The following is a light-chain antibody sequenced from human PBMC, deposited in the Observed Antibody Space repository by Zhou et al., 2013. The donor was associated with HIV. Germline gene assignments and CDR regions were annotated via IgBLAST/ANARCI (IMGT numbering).Light chain of an antibody. J-gene: IGKJ3*01. V-gene: IGKV3-20*01. CDR3: QHYGSSPFT. Sequence: EIVMTQSPLTLSVSPGERATLSCRASQSVSNNLAWYQQKPGQAPRLLIYAASGRATGIPDRFSGSGSGTDFTLTISRLGPEDFAVYYCQHYGSSPFTFGPGTKVDIK. CDR1: QSVSNN. CDR2: AAS.